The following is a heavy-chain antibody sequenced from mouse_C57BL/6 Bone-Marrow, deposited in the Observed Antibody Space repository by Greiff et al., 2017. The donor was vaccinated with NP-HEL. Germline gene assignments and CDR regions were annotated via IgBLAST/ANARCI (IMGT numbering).Heavy chain of an antibody. CDR2: IRLKSDNYAT. CDR3: TRGTAWFAY. V-gene: IGHV6-3*01. Sequence: EVMLVESGGGLVQPGGSMKLSCVASGFTFSNYWMNWVRQSPEKGLEWVAQIRLKSDNYATHYAESVKGRFTISRDDSKSSVYLQMNNLRAEDTGIYYCTRGTAWFAYWGQGTLVTVSA. J-gene: IGHJ3*01. D-gene: IGHD3-3*01. CDR1: GFTFSNYW.